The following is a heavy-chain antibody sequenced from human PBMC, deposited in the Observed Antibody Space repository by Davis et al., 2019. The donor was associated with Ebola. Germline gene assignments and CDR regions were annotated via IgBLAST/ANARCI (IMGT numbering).Heavy chain of an antibody. V-gene: IGHV3-30*02. J-gene: IGHJ4*02. D-gene: IGHD3-22*01. CDR3: AKDFITMIVVVTPPADY. CDR1: GFTFSSYG. CDR2: IRYDGSNK. Sequence: GESLKISCAASGFTFSSYGMHWVRQAPGKGLEWVAFIRYDGSNKYYADSVKGRFTISRDNSKNTLYLQMNSLRAEDTAVYYCAKDFITMIVVVTPPADYWGQGTLVTVSS.